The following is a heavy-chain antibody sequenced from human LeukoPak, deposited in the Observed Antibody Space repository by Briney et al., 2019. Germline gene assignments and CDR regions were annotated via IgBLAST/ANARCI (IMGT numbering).Heavy chain of an antibody. CDR2: INPNSGGT. D-gene: IGHD5-12*01. V-gene: IGHV1-2*02. Sequence: GASVKVSCKASGYTFSVYHIHWVRQAPGQGLEWMGWINPNSGGTDYAQKFQGRVTMARDTSISTDYMELSSLTSDDTAVYYCSRGRADGYSGYDFGDYWGQGTLVTVSS. J-gene: IGHJ4*02. CDR1: GYTFSVYH. CDR3: SRGRADGYSGYDFGDY.